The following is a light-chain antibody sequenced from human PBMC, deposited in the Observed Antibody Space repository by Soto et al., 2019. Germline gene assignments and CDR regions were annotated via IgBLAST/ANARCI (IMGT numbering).Light chain of an antibody. CDR3: QSYDISLTGVI. V-gene: IGLV1-40*01. J-gene: IGLJ2*01. Sequence: QSVLTQPPSVSGAPGQRVTISCTGSSSNIGAGYDVHWYRQLPGTAPKLLIYGNRNRPSGVPDRFSASKSGTSASLAITGLXXXXXXXYYCQSYDISLTGVIFGGGTK. CDR2: GNR. CDR1: SSNIGAGYD.